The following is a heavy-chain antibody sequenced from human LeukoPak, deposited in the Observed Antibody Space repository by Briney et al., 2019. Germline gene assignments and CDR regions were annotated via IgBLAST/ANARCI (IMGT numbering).Heavy chain of an antibody. CDR1: GGSISGCY. J-gene: IGHJ4*02. D-gene: IGHD5-18*01. CDR2: VHYGGST. Sequence: SETLSLTCTVSGGSISGCYWNWIRQPPGKGLEWIGYVHYGGSTNYNPSLKSRITISVDTSKNQFSLKVNSVTAADTAVYYCARSTDSLAQLWFGFDYWGQGTLATVSS. V-gene: IGHV4-59*08. CDR3: ARSTDSLAQLWFGFDY.